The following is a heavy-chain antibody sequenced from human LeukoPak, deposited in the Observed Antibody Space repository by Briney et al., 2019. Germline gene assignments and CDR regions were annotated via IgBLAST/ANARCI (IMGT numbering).Heavy chain of an antibody. CDR2: IRRDGSNQ. V-gene: IGHV3-30*02. Sequence: GGSLRLSCAASGFTFSSHGMHWVRQAPGRGLEWVSFIRRDGSNQYYAESVKGRFTISRDNSKNTLYLQMNSLRAEDTAVYYCAKGREGYQLSFAGYYMDVWGKGTTVTVSS. J-gene: IGHJ6*03. CDR3: AKGREGYQLSFAGYYMDV. CDR1: GFTFSSHG. D-gene: IGHD2-2*01.